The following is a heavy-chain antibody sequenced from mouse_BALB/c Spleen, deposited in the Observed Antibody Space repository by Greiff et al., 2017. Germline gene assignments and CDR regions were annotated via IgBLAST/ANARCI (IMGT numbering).Heavy chain of an antibody. Sequence: VQLKESGPELVKPGASVKISCKASGYSFTGYYMHWVKQSHVKSLEWIGRINPYNGATSYNQNFKDKASLTVDKSSSTAYMELHSLTSEDSAVYYCARPIYYDLDYWGQGTTLTVSS. CDR1: GYSFTGYY. V-gene: IGHV1-31*01. D-gene: IGHD2-4*01. CDR2: INPYNGAT. CDR3: ARPIYYDLDY. J-gene: IGHJ2*01.